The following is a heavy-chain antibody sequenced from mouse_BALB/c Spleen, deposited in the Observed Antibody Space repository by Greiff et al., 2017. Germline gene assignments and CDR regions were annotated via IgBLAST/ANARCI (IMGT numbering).Heavy chain of an antibody. J-gene: IGHJ3*01. CDR3: ARGGLGRSAAWFAY. V-gene: IGHV3-2*02. CDR1: GYSITSDYA. D-gene: IGHD4-1*01. Sequence: EVKLMESGPGLVKPSQSLSLTCTVTGYSITSDYAWNWIRQFPGNKLEWMGYISYSGSTSYNPSLKSRISITRDTSKNQFFLQLNSVTTEDTATYYCARGGLGRSAAWFAYWGQGTLVTVSA. CDR2: ISYSGST.